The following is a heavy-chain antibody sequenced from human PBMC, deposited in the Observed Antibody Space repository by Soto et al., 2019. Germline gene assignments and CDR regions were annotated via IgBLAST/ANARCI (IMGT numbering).Heavy chain of an antibody. CDR1: NESISRYS. CDR3: ARRYGGNCYC. D-gene: IGHD1-26*01. Sequence: SQTLSLTRTVCNESISRYSSSYFWQPPGKGLEWIGYIYYSGSTNYNPSLKSRFIISVDTSKNHFSLKLTSVTAADTAVYYCARRYGGNCYCWGQGTLVTVSS. J-gene: IGHJ4*02. V-gene: IGHV4-59*01. CDR2: IYYSGST.